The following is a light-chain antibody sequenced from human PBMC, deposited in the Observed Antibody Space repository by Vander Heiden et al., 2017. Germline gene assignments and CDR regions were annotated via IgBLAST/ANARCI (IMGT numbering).Light chain of an antibody. CDR1: QSVSSY. J-gene: IGKJ1*01. CDR2: EAS. V-gene: IGKV3-11*01. CDR3: QHRSGWLPGT. Sequence: EIVLTQSPATLSLSPVEGATLSCRASQSVSSYLAGYQHKPGQAPRLLIYEASNRATGIPGRFSGTGSGTDLTLTSSSLEPEESAVYYCQHRSGWLPGTFGPGTKVEIK.